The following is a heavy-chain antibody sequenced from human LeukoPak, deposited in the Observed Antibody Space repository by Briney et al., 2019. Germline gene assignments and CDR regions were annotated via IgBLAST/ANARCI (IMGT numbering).Heavy chain of an antibody. Sequence: KSSETLSLTCTVSGDSISSYYWSWIRQPPGKGLEWTGYIYYSGSTNYNPSLKSRVTISVDTSKNQFSLKLSSVTAADTALYYCARGVEYSSSSGLGYWGQRTLVTVSS. V-gene: IGHV4-59*01. CDR1: GDSISSYY. CDR3: ARGVEYSSSSGLGY. CDR2: IYYSGST. J-gene: IGHJ4*02. D-gene: IGHD6-6*01.